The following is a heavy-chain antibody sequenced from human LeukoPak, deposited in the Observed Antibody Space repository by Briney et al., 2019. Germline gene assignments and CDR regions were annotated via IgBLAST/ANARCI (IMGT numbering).Heavy chain of an antibody. CDR1: GFTFSSYG. CDR2: ISYDGSNK. J-gene: IGHJ4*02. D-gene: IGHD3-22*01. V-gene: IGHV3-30*18. Sequence: PGGSLRLSCAASGFTFSSYGMHWVRQAPGKGLEWVAVISYDGSNKYYADSVKGRFTISRDNSKNTLYLQMNSLRAEDTAVYYCAKLTDYYDSSGQDYWGQGTLVTVS. CDR3: AKLTDYYDSSGQDY.